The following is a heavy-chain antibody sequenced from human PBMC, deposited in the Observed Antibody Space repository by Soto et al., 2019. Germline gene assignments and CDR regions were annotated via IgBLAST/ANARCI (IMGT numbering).Heavy chain of an antibody. CDR3: ARRGVVNGSYSEFDS. V-gene: IGHV5-51*01. J-gene: IGHJ4*02. CDR2: IYPGDSDT. Sequence: GESLKISCKGSVYSFSNYWIGWVRRMPGKGLEWMGIIYPGDSDTRYSPSFQGQVSITADQSISTAYLQWSSLKASDTATYYCARRGVVNGSYSEFDSWGQGTLVTVSS. D-gene: IGHD1-26*01. CDR1: VYSFSNYW.